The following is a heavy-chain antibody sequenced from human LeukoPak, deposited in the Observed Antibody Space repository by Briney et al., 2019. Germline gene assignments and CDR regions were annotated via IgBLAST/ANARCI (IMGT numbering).Heavy chain of an antibody. D-gene: IGHD2-2*01. CDR3: ARVGVPAMDWLMDP. J-gene: IGHJ5*02. V-gene: IGHV4-31*03. Sequence: SETLSLTCTVSGGSISSGGYYWSWIRQHPGKGLEWIGFIYYSGSTYYNPSLKSRVTISVDTSKNQFSLKLSSVTAADTAVYYCARVGVPAMDWLMDPWGQGTLVTVSS. CDR1: GGSISSGGYY. CDR2: IYYSGST.